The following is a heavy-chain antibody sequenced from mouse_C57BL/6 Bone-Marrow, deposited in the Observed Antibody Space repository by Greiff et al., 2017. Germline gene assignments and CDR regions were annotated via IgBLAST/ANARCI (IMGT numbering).Heavy chain of an antibody. V-gene: IGHV1-9*01. Sequence: VKLMESGAELMKPGASVKLSCKATGYTFPGYWIEWVKQRPGHGLEWIGEILPGSGSTNYNEKFKGQATFTADTFSNTAYMQLSSRTAEDSATSYYARGGFYDSSIYYPFDYWGQGTTLTVSS. CDR1: GYTFPGYW. CDR3: ARGGFYDSSIYYPFDY. CDR2: ILPGSGST. D-gene: IGHD1-1*01. J-gene: IGHJ2*01.